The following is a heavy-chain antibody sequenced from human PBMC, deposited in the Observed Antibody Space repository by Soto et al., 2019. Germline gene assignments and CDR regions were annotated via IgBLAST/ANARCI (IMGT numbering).Heavy chain of an antibody. CDR1: GYNFIAQN. CDR2: MNPNSGGS. CDR3: ARERHLNSPSDAFDL. J-gene: IGHJ3*01. Sequence: QVHLVQSGAEVKKPGASVKVSCMASGYNFIAQNIHWVRQAPGLGLEWMGKMNPNSGGSDYAQEFQGRVTVTRDTSISTVYIELTSLKSYDTALYYCARERHLNSPSDAFDLWGQGTMVIVSS. V-gene: IGHV1-2*02. D-gene: IGHD1-7*01.